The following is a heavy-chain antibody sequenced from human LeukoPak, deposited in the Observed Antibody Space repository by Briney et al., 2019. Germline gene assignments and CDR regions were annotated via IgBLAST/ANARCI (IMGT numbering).Heavy chain of an antibody. Sequence: GGSLRLSCAASGFTFSSYAMSWVRQAPGKGLEWVSAISGSGGNTYYADSVKGRFTISRDNSKNTLYLQMNSLRAEDTAVYYCAKYRYGYYGMDVWGQGTTVTVSS. CDR3: AKYRYGYYGMDV. D-gene: IGHD4-17*01. CDR2: ISGSGGNT. J-gene: IGHJ6*02. V-gene: IGHV3-23*01. CDR1: GFTFSSYA.